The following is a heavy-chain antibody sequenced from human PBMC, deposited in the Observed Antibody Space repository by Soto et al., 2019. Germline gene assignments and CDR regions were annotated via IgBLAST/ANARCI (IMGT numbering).Heavy chain of an antibody. CDR1: GYTLINNA. Sequence: ASVKVSCKASGYTLINNAITWGRQAPGQGLEWMGWISTENGNTNYAQNLQGRVILTRDRSTITAYMELRSLRPEDTATYDRARDSSSGTFDNWGQGALVTVSS. J-gene: IGHJ4*02. CDR2: ISTENGNT. CDR3: ARDSSSGTFDN. V-gene: IGHV1-18*04. D-gene: IGHD3-22*01.